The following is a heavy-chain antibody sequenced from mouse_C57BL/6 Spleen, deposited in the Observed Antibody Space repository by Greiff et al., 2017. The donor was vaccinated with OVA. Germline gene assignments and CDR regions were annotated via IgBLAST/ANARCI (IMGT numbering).Heavy chain of an antibody. V-gene: IGHV1-76*01. CDR2: IYPGSGNT. D-gene: IGHD2-1*01. CDR1: GYTFTDYY. J-gene: IGHJ2*01. Sequence: QVQLQQSGAELVRPGASVKLSCKASGYTFTDYYINWVKQRPGQGLEWIARIYPGSGNTYYNEKFKGKATLTAEKSSSTAYMQLSSLTSEDSAVYFCARSDGNYPYFDYWGQGTTLTVSS. CDR3: ARSDGNYPYFDY.